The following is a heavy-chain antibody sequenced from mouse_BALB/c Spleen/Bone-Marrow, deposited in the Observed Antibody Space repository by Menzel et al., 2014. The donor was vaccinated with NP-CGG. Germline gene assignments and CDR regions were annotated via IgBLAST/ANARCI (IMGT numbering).Heavy chain of an antibody. J-gene: IGHJ4*01. D-gene: IGHD2-14*01. V-gene: IGHV2-9*02. CDR1: GFSLTSYG. Sequence: VQLQHSGPGLVAPSQSLSITCTVSGFSLTSYGVHWVRQPPGKGLEWLGVIWAGGIINYNSTLMSRLSINKDDSKSKVFLKMNSLQTDDTAMYYCARGGYYKYDEDAMDYWGQGTSVTVSS. CDR2: IWAGGII. CDR3: ARGGYYKYDEDAMDY.